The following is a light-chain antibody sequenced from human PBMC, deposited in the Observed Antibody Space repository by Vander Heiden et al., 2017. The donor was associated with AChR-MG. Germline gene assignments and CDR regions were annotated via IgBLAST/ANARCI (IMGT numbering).Light chain of an antibody. V-gene: IGKV3-15*01. CDR3: QQYNNWPLT. CDR2: GAS. J-gene: IGKJ4*01. CDR1: QTVSSN. Sequence: EIVMTQSPATLSVSPGERATLSCRASQTVSSNLAWYQQKPGQAPRLVIYGASTRATDIPARFSGGGSGTEFTLTISSLQPEDFAVYYCQQYNNWPLTFGGGTEVEIK.